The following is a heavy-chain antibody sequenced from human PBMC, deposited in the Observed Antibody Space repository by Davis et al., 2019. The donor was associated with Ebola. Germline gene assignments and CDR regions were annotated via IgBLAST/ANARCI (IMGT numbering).Heavy chain of an antibody. V-gene: IGHV3-30*02. J-gene: IGHJ4*02. D-gene: IGHD1-1*01. CDR1: GFTFSSYG. Sequence: GGSLRLSCAASGFTFSSYGMHWVRQAPGKGLEWVAFIWYDGSNKYYADSVKGRFTISRDNSKNTLYLQMNSLRAEDTAVYYCARAQFPTTSDHWGQGTLVTVSS. CDR3: ARAQFPTTSDH. CDR2: IWYDGSNK.